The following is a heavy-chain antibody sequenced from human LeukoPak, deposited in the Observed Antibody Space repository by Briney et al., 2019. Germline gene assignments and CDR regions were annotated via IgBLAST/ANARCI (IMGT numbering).Heavy chain of an antibody. J-gene: IGHJ5*02. D-gene: IGHD3-10*01. CDR2: IYYSGST. CDR3: ARSITMVRGVIITEGWFDP. CDR1: GGSISSGGYS. Sequence: PSQTLSLTCAVSGGSISSGGYSWSWIRQPPGKGLEWIGYIYYSGSTYYNPSLKSRVTISVDTSKNQFSLKLSSVTAADTAVYYCARSITMVRGVIITEGWFDPWGQGTLVTVSS. V-gene: IGHV4-30-4*07.